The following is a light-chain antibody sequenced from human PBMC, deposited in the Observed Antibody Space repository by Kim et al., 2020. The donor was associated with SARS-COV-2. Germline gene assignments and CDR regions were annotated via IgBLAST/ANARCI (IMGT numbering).Light chain of an antibody. CDR2: NSD. CDR1: ASHIGANV. J-gene: IGLJ7*01. CDR3: ATWDDSLNGAV. V-gene: IGLV1-44*01. Sequence: GERVTLPCSGSASHIGANVVNWYQHLPGTAPKLLIHNSDQRPSGVPDRFSGSKSGTSASLAISGLQSDDEADYYCATWDDSLNGAVFGGGTQLTVL.